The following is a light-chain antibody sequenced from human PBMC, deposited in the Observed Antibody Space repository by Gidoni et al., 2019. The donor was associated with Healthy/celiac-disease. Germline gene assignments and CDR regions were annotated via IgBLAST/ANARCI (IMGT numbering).Light chain of an antibody. CDR2: AAS. CDR3: QQSYSTLWT. V-gene: IGKV1-39*01. J-gene: IGKJ1*01. CDR1: QSISSY. Sequence: DIQMTQSPSSLSASVGDRVTITCRASQSISSYLNWYQQKPGKAPKLLIYAASSLQSGVPSRFSGSGSVTDFTLTISSLQPEVFATYYCQQSYSTLWTFGQGTKVEIK.